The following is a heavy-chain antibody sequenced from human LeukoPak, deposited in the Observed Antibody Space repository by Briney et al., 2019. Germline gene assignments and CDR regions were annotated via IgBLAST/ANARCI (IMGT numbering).Heavy chain of an antibody. D-gene: IGHD7-27*01. CDR3: ARAGDGYFDY. CDR2: VDPEDGEA. V-gene: IGHV1-69-2*01. Sequence: ASVKVSCKVSGYTFTDYYMHWVQQAPGKGLEWMGLVDPEDGEAIYAEKFQGRVTITADTSTDTAYMELSSLRSDDTAVYYCARAGDGYFDYWGQGALVTVSS. CDR1: GYTFTDYY. J-gene: IGHJ4*02.